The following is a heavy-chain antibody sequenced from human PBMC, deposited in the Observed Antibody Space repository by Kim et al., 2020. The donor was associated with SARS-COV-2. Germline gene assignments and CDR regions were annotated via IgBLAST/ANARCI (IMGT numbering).Heavy chain of an antibody. CDR3: AKQGVAAMTPFYS. D-gene: IGHD3-3*01. CDR2: LRGSGGAT. CDR1: GFTLGIHV. Sequence: GGSLRLSCEVSGFTLGIHVMTWVRQTPGKGLEWVSTLRGSGGATYYADSVQGRFSVSRDNSKNTLYLQMNSLRADDTAVYYCAKQGVAAMTPFYSWGQGTLVTVSS. V-gene: IGHV3-23*01. J-gene: IGHJ4*02.